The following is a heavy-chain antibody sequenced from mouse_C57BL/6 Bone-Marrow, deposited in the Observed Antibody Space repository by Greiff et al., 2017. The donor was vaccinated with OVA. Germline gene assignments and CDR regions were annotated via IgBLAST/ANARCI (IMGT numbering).Heavy chain of an antibody. D-gene: IGHD2-3*01. CDR1: GFTFSSYA. CDR2: ISDGGSYT. V-gene: IGHV5-4*01. CDR3: ARGVYDGYYDYAMDY. J-gene: IGHJ4*01. Sequence: EVHLVESGGGLVKPGGSLKLSCAASGFTFSSYAMSWVRQTPEKRLEWVATISDGGSYTYYPDNVKGRFTISRDNAKNNLYLQMSHLKSEDTAMYYCARGVYDGYYDYAMDYWGQGTSVTVSS.